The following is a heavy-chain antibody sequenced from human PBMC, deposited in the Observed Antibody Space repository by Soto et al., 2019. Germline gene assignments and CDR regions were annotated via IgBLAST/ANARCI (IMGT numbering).Heavy chain of an antibody. Sequence: ASVKVSCKASGYTFISHGISWVRQAPGQGLEWMGWISAYNGHTNYVQKFQDRVTMTTDTSTSTAYMELRSLRSDDTAVYYCARAAYERDYYDSSAYNPNWFDPWGQGTLVTVSS. CDR1: GYTFISHG. D-gene: IGHD3-22*01. CDR2: ISAYNGHT. V-gene: IGHV1-18*01. CDR3: ARAAYERDYYDSSAYNPNWFDP. J-gene: IGHJ5*02.